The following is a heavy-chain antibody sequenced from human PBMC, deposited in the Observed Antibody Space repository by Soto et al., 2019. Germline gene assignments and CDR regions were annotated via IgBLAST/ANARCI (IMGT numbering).Heavy chain of an antibody. Sequence: QVQPVLSGAEVKKPGSSVKVSCKASGGTFRSYSISWVRQAPGQGLEWMGGIIPIFDITNYAQKFQGRVTITADESTSTAYMELSSLGSDDTAVYYCARPDEGGYSSNHHYYYALDVWGQGTTATV. V-gene: IGHV1-69*01. CDR2: IIPIFDIT. J-gene: IGHJ6*02. CDR3: ARPDEGGYSSNHHYYYALDV. D-gene: IGHD3-22*01. CDR1: GGTFRSYS.